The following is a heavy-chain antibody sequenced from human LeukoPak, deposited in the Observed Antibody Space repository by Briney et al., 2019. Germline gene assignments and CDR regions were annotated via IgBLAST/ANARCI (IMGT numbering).Heavy chain of an antibody. D-gene: IGHD3-3*01. J-gene: IGHJ4*02. CDR3: ARAKQYYDFWSGYYYFDY. CDR1: GFTFSSYG. CDR2: IWYDGSNK. V-gene: IGHV3-33*01. Sequence: GGSLRLSCAASGFTFSSYGMHWVRQAPGKGLEWVAVIWYDGSNKYYADSVKGRFTISRDNSKNTLYLQMNSLRAEDTAVYYCARAKQYYDFWSGYYYFDYWGQGTLVTVSS.